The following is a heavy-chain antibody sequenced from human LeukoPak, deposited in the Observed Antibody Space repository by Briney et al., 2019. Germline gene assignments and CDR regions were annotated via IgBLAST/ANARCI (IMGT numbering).Heavy chain of an antibody. CDR1: GSIFTSYW. V-gene: IGHV5-10-1*01. D-gene: IGHD2-21*02. J-gene: IGHJ4*02. CDR2: IDPSDSYT. Sequence: GESLRISCKGSGSIFTSYWITWVRQMPGKGLEWMGRIDPSDSYTKYSPSFQGHVTISVDKSISTAYLQWSSLKASDTAMYYCARHYGAVTAFFDYWGQGTLVTVSS. CDR3: ARHYGAVTAFFDY.